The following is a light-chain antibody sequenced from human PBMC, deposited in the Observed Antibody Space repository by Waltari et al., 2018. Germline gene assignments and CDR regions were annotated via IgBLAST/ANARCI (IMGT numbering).Light chain of an antibody. J-gene: IGKJ5*01. CDR3: QQSYTTLIT. Sequence: DIQMTQSPSSLSTSAGDRVTITCRASQTIGHYLNWYQQKAGAAPKLLISAASTLQPGVPSRFSGSGSGTDFALTISSLQPEDFATYYCQQSYTTLITFGQGTRLEIK. CDR1: QTIGHY. CDR2: AAS. V-gene: IGKV1-39*01.